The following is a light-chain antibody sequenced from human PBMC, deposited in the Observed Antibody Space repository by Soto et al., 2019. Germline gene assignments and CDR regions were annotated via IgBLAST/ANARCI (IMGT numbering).Light chain of an antibody. J-gene: IGKJ3*01. Sequence: ETVLTQSPGTQSLSPGERATLSCRASPSVTSSYLAWYQQKPGQPPRLLIYAASSRATGIPDRFSGSGSGTDFTLTISRLEPEDFTVYYCQQYGTLPTTFGPGTKVDIK. CDR1: PSVTSSY. V-gene: IGKV3-20*01. CDR3: QQYGTLPTT. CDR2: AAS.